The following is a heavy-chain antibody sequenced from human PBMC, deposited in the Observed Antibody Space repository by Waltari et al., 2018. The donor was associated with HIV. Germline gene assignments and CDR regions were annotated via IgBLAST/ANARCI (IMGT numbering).Heavy chain of an antibody. Sequence: VQLLESGGGLVQPGQSLRISCTVPGFSFATHATRWVRQAPGKGLEWVSAISGTGDHTFYADSVKGRFTISRDNSKRTLYLQMNSLRAEDTALYYCARHSSSHPYYYAMDVWGQGTTVTVSS. D-gene: IGHD6-13*01. CDR1: GFSFATHA. CDR3: ARHSSSHPYYYAMDV. V-gene: IGHV3-23*01. J-gene: IGHJ6*02. CDR2: ISGTGDHT.